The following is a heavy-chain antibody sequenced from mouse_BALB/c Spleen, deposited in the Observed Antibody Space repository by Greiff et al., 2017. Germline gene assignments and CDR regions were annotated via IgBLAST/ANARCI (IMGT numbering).Heavy chain of an antibody. CDR1: GYSITSDYA. CDR2: ISYSGST. J-gene: IGHJ3*01. D-gene: IGHD2-4*01. Sequence: VQLQQSGPGLVKPSQSLSLTCTVTGYSITSDYAWNWIRQFPGNKLEWMGYISYSGSTSYNPSLKSRISITRDTSKNQFFLQLNSVTTEDTATYYCARSMYYDHEGFAYWGQGTLVTVSA. CDR3: ARSMYYDHEGFAY. V-gene: IGHV3-2*02.